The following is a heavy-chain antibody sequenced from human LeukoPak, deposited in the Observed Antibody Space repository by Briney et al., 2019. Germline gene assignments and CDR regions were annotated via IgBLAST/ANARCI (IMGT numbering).Heavy chain of an antibody. CDR3: ARRSGSYYDFDY. CDR1: GGSISSYY. V-gene: IGHV4-59*08. Sequence: SETLSLTCTVSGGSISSYYWSWIRQPPGKGLEWIGYIYYSGSINYNPSLKSRVTISVDTSKNQFSLKLTSVTAADTAVYYCARRSGSYYDFDYWGQGTLVTVSS. D-gene: IGHD1-26*01. J-gene: IGHJ4*02. CDR2: IYYSGSI.